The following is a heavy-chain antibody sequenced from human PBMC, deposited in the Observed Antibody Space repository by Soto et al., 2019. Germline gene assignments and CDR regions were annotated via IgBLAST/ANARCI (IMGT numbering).Heavy chain of an antibody. CDR2: ISYDGSSK. D-gene: IGHD1-26*01. Sequence: GGSLRLSCAASGFTFSSYAMHWVRQAPGKGLEWVAVISYDGSSKFYADPMKGRHTISRDNSKNTLYLQMNSLRAEDTAVYYCVKGFGTYWALDYGGQGTLVTVSS. V-gene: IGHV3-30*04. CDR1: GFTFSSYA. CDR3: VKGFGTYWALDY. J-gene: IGHJ4*02.